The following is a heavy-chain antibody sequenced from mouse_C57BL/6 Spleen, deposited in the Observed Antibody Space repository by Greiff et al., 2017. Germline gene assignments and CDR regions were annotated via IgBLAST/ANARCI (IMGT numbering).Heavy chain of an antibody. CDR1: GYAFSSYW. D-gene: IGHD1-1*01. Sequence: QVQLQQSGAELVKPGASVKISCKASGYAFSSYWMNWVKQRPGKGLEWIGQIYPGDGDTNYNGKFKGKATLTADKSSSTAYMQLSSLTSEDSAVYFCASPYYYGSSYGCAYWGQGTLVTVSA. CDR2: IYPGDGDT. J-gene: IGHJ3*01. CDR3: ASPYYYGSSYGCAY. V-gene: IGHV1-80*01.